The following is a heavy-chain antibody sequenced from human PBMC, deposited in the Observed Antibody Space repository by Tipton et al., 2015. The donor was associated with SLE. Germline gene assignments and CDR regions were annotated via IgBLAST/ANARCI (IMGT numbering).Heavy chain of an antibody. Sequence: TLSLTCAVYGGSIRSSNWWSWVRPPPGKGLEWIGEIYHSGSTNYNPSLKRRVTISVDTSKNQFSLKLSSVTAADTAVYYCARGSGFGMDVWGQGTTVTVSS. CDR2: IYHSGST. V-gene: IGHV4-4*02. CDR3: ARGSGFGMDV. J-gene: IGHJ6*02. CDR1: GGSIRSSNW.